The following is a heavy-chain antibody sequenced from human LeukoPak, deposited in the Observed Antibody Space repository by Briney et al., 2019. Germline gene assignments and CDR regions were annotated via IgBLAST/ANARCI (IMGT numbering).Heavy chain of an antibody. CDR1: GFTFSSYS. Sequence: GGSLRLSCAASGFTFSSYSMNWVRQAPGKGLEWVSSISSSSSYIYYADSVKGRFTISRDNAKNSLYLQMNSLRAEDTAVYYCARDSIEIDYGDYGGYYFDYWGQGTLVTVSS. CDR2: ISSSSSYI. J-gene: IGHJ4*02. D-gene: IGHD4-17*01. V-gene: IGHV3-21*01. CDR3: ARDSIEIDYGDYGGYYFDY.